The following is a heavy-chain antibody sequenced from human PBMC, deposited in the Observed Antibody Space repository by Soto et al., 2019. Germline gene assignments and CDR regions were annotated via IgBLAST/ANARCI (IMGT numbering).Heavy chain of an antibody. V-gene: IGHV6-1*01. CDR2: AYYRSKWYY. D-gene: IGHD1-26*01. Sequence: SQTLSLTCAITGDSVSSNSAGWSWVRQSPSRGLEWLGRAYYRSKWYYEYAVSVRGRITINPDTSKNQYSLQLNSVTPEDTAVYFCARGEQYSGRIFDYWGQGTLVTVS. J-gene: IGHJ4*01. CDR3: ARGEQYSGRIFDY. CDR1: GDSVSSNSAG.